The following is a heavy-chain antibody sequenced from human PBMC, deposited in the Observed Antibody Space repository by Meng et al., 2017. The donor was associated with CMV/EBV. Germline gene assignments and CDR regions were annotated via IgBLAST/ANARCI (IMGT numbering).Heavy chain of an antibody. J-gene: IGHJ4*02. V-gene: IGHV4-38-2*02. Sequence: ESLKISCTVSGYSISSGYYWGWIRQPPGKGLEWIGSIYHSGSTYYNPSLKSRVTISVDTSKTQFSLKLSSVTAADTAVYYCASLIAARERNDYWGQGTLVTVSS. CDR3: ASLIAARERNDY. D-gene: IGHD6-6*01. CDR2: IYHSGST. CDR1: GYSISSGYY.